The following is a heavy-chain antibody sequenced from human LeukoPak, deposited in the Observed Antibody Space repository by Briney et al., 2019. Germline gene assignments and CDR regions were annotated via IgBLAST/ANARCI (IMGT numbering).Heavy chain of an antibody. CDR1: GYIYTYYG. Sequence: ASVKVSCKASGYIYTYYGINWVRQAPGQGLGWMGWINSYNGNTNYAPKLHGRVTMTTDTPTSTAYMELRSLRFDDTAIYYCARDPTPSDGDYPPDHFDYWGQGTLVTVSS. D-gene: IGHD4-17*01. V-gene: IGHV1-18*01. CDR2: INSYNGNT. CDR3: ARDPTPSDGDYPPDHFDY. J-gene: IGHJ4*02.